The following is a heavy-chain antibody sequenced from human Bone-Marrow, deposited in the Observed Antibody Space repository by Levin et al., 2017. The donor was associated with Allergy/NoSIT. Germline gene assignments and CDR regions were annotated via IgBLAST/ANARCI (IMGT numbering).Heavy chain of an antibody. CDR3: AKDRYSSSWTNYDAFDI. Sequence: PGGSLRLSCAGSGFSFDNYVMSWLRQAPGKGLEWVSAFSAYGGSTYYADSVKGRFTISRDNSKNTLYLQMSSLRAEDTAVYYCAKDRYSSSWTNYDAFDIRGQGTLVTVSS. J-gene: IGHJ3*02. V-gene: IGHV3-23*01. CDR2: FSAYGGST. CDR1: GFSFDNYV. D-gene: IGHD6-13*01.